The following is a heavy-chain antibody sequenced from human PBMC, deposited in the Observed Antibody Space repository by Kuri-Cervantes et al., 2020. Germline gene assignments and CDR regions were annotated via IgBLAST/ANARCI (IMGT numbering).Heavy chain of an antibody. Sequence: ASVKVSCKVSGYTLTELSMHWVRQAPGKGLEWMGGFDPEDGETIYAQKFQGRVTMTRDTSTSTVYMELSSLRSEDTAVYYCARGVVRVDNDAFDIWGQGTMVTVSS. CDR2: FDPEDGET. CDR1: GYTLTELS. J-gene: IGHJ3*02. D-gene: IGHD2-15*01. CDR3: ARGVVRVDNDAFDI. V-gene: IGHV1-24*01.